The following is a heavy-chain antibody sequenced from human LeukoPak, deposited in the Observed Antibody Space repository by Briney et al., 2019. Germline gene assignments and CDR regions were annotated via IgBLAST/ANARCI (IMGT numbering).Heavy chain of an antibody. D-gene: IGHD1-26*01. J-gene: IGHJ4*02. V-gene: IGHV3-9*01. Sequence: GGSLRLPCAASGFTFDDYAMYWVRQAPGKGLEWVSGISWNSGSIGYADSVKGRFTISRDNAKNSLYLQMNSLRAEDTALYYCAKEGSYGNFDYWGQGTLVTVSS. CDR1: GFTFDDYA. CDR3: AKEGSYGNFDY. CDR2: ISWNSGSI.